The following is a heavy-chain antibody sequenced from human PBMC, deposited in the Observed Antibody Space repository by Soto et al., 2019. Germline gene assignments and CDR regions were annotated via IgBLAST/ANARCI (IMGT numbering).Heavy chain of an antibody. CDR2: ISAYNGNT. J-gene: IGHJ3*02. CDR3: ARDRLVVGAIPGDAFDI. CDR1: GYTFTSYG. D-gene: IGHD2-8*02. Sequence: ASVKVSCKASGYTFTSYGISWVRQAPGQGLEWMGWISAYNGNTNYAQKLQGRVTMTTDTSTSTAYMELRSLRSDDTAVYYCARDRLVVGAIPGDAFDIWGQGTMVTVS. V-gene: IGHV1-18*01.